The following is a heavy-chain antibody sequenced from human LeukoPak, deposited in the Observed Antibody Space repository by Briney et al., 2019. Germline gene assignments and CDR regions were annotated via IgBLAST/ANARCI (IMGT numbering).Heavy chain of an antibody. CDR2: INPNSGGT. D-gene: IGHD1-1*01. V-gene: IGHV1-2*04. J-gene: IGHJ5*02. CDR1: GYTFTGYY. Sequence: ASVKVSCKASGYTFTGYYMHWVRQAPGQGLEWMGWINPNSGGTNYAQKFQGWVTMTRDTSISTAYMELSRPRSDDTAVYYCARGMPFGSTGNWFDPWGQGTLVTVSS. CDR3: ARGMPFGSTGNWFDP.